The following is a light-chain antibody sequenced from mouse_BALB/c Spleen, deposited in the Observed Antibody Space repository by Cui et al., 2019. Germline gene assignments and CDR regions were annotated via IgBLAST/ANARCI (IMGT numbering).Light chain of an antibody. CDR2: STS. CDR1: SSVSD. CDR3: HQWSSYPWT. J-gene: IGKJ1*01. V-gene: IGKV4-80*01. Sequence: QIVLTQSPAIMSASLGEEITLTCSASSSVSDMHWYQQKSGTSPKLWIYSTSSLACGVPSRFSGSGCGTFYSLTISSVEAEDAADYYCHQWSSYPWTFGGGTKLEIK.